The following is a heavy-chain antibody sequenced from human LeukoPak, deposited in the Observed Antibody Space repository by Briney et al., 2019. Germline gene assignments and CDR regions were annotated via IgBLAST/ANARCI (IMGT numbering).Heavy chain of an antibody. Sequence: PGGSLRLSCAASGFTVSSNYMSWVRQAPGKGLEWVSVIYSGGSTYYADSVKGRFTIFRDNSKNTLYLQMNSLRAEDTAVYYCARVGTGDLYFDYWGQGTLVTVSS. V-gene: IGHV3-66*01. CDR1: GFTVSSNY. J-gene: IGHJ4*02. D-gene: IGHD7-27*01. CDR2: IYSGGST. CDR3: ARVGTGDLYFDY.